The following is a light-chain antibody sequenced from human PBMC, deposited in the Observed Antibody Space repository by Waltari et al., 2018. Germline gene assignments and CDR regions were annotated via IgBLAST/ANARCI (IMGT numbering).Light chain of an antibody. Sequence: DIQLTQSPSFLSASVGDRVTITCRASQALTTYLAWYQQKPGKAPKLLIYGVSTLQRGVPSRFSGRGSGADFTLTINSLQPEDFAIYYCQQLNTYPPTFGQGTRLEIK. CDR2: GVS. CDR3: QQLNTYPPT. V-gene: IGKV1-9*01. J-gene: IGKJ5*01. CDR1: QALTTY.